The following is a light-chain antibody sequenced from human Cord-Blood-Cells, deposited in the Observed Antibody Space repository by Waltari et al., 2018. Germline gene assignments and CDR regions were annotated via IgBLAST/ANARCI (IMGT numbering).Light chain of an antibody. J-gene: IGKJ5*01. CDR2: GAS. CDR3: QQYNNWPPIT. Sequence: EIVMTQSQATLSVSPGDRATLSCRACQSVRSNLAWYQQQPGQAPRLLIYGASIRATCIPARFSGSGSGTEFTLTISSLQSEDFAVYYCQQYNNWPPITFGQGTRLEIK. CDR1: QSVRSN. V-gene: IGKV3D-15*01.